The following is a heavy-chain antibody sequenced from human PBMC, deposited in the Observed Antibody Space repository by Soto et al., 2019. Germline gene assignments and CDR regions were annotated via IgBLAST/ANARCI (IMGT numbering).Heavy chain of an antibody. CDR3: ARDPAP. J-gene: IGHJ4*02. CDR2: IYNSGTT. V-gene: IGHV4-31*03. Sequence: SETMSLTCTVSGGNITERGYYWSWIRQHPGKGLEWIGYIYNSGTTYYNPSLKSRVTISVDTSKNQFSLKLTSVTAADTAVYYCARDPAPWGQGTLVTVSS. CDR1: GGNITERGYY.